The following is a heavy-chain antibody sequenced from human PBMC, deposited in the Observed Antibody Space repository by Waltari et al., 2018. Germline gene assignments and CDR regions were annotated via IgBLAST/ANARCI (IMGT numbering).Heavy chain of an antibody. V-gene: IGHV1-2*07. D-gene: IGHD6-6*01. Sequence: QVQLVQSGAEVKKPGASVKVSCKASGYTFTGYYMPWVRQAPGQGLGWMVVINPNRGGTNNAHKFKGRVTRTRDTSISTAYMELSRLRSDDTAVYYCARERAGSEQLGLDYWGQGTLVTVSS. J-gene: IGHJ4*02. CDR3: ARERAGSEQLGLDY. CDR1: GYTFTGYY. CDR2: INPNRGGT.